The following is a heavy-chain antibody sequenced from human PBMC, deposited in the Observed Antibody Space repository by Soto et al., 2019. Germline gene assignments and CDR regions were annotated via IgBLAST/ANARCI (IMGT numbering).Heavy chain of an antibody. D-gene: IGHD3-3*01. CDR1: GGTFRSYA. Sequence: ASVKVSCKASGGTFRSYAISWVRQAHGQGLEWMGGIIPIFGTTNYAQKFQGRVTITADESTSTAYMELSSLRSEDTAVYYCAREVANYDFWSGFDPWGQGTLVTVSS. CDR3: AREVANYDFWSGFDP. CDR2: IIPIFGTT. V-gene: IGHV1-69*13. J-gene: IGHJ5*02.